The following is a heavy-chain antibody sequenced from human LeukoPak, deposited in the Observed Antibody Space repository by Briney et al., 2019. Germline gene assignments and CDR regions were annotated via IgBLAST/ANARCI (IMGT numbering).Heavy chain of an antibody. CDR3: AHRPEVQALRDTEGLDAYFDY. J-gene: IGHJ4*02. D-gene: IGHD3-3*01. CDR1: EGSLRNTGRD. V-gene: IGHV2-5*01. CDR2: VFGNDDK. Sequence: GPTQVNPTQTRTLSRTFAEGSLRNTGRDVACVLQPPGKAIERPDLVFGNDDKRYSPSLKSRLTITKHTSKNQVVLTMTHMDPVDTATYYCAHRPEVQALRDTEGLDAYFDYWGQGTLVTVSS.